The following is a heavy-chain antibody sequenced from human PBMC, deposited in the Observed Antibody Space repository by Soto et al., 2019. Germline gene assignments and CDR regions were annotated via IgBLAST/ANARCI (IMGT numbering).Heavy chain of an antibody. V-gene: IGHV4-31*03. J-gene: IGHJ4*02. CDR3: ARGPGGGWFDY. D-gene: IGHD6-19*01. CDR1: GGSISSGGYY. Sequence: SETLSLACTVSGGSISSGGYYWSWIRQHPGKGLEWIGYIYYSGSTYYNPSLKSRVTISVDTSKNQFSLKLSSVTAADTAVYYCARGPGGGWFDYWGQGTLVTVSS. CDR2: IYYSGST.